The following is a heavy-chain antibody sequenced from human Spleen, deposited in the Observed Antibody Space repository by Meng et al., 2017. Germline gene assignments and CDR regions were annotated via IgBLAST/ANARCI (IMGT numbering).Heavy chain of an antibody. CDR2: INWNGATT. V-gene: IGHV3-20*04. CDR3: AKDVTGIPQYYFDY. J-gene: IGHJ4*02. CDR1: GFTFDNYA. D-gene: IGHD1-20*01. Sequence: GESLKISCAASGFTFDNYAMSWVRQAPGKGLECVSHINWNGATTAYADSVKGRFTISRDNAKNSLYLQMNSLRAEDTAFYYCAKDVTGIPQYYFDYWGQGTLVTVSS.